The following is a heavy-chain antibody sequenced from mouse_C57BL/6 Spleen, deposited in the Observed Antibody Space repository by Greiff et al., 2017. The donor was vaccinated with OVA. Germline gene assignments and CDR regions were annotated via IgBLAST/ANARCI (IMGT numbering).Heavy chain of an antibody. J-gene: IGHJ4*01. CDR1: GFTFTDYY. V-gene: IGHV7-3*01. CDR3: ARPRGYYAMDY. Sequence: DVKLVESGGGLVQPGGSLSLSCAASGFTFTDYYMSWVRQPPGKALEWLGFIRNKANGYTTEYSASVKGRFTISRDNSQSILYLQMNALRAEDSATYYCARPRGYYAMDYWGQGTSVTVSS. CDR2: IRNKANGYTT.